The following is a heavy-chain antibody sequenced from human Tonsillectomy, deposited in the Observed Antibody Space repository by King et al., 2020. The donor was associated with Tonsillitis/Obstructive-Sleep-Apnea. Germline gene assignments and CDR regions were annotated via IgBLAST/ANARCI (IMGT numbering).Heavy chain of an antibody. D-gene: IGHD5/OR15-5a*01. CDR3: ASSLSSAFDI. J-gene: IGHJ3*02. Sequence: DVQLVESGGGLVKPGGSLRLSCAASGFTFSSYSMNWVRQAPGKGLEWVSSISSSSNYIYYPDSVKGRFTISRDNAKNSLYLQMNSLRAEDTAVYYCASSLSSAFDIWGQGTMVTVSS. CDR1: GFTFSSYS. V-gene: IGHV3-21*01. CDR2: ISSSSNYI.